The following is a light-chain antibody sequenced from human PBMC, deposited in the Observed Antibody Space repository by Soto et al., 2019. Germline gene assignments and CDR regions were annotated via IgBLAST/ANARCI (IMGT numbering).Light chain of an antibody. CDR3: QQRSNWRGVT. CDR2: DAS. V-gene: IGKV3D-15*01. J-gene: IGKJ3*01. Sequence: EIVMTQSPATLSVSPGERVTLSCRASQSVGSNLAWYQQKPGQAPRVLIYDASTRATVIPPRFSGSGSGTEFTLTISSLQSEDFAIYYCQQRSNWRGVTFGPGTKVDI. CDR1: QSVGSN.